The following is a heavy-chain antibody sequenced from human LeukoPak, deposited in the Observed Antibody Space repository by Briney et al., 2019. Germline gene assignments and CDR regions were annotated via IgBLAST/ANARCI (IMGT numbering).Heavy chain of an antibody. J-gene: IGHJ3*02. V-gene: IGHV3-21*01. CDR3: ARVIDRYCSGGSCTAFDI. Sequence: PGGSLRLSCAASGFTFSSYSMNWVRQAPGKGLEWVSSISSSSSYISYADSVKGRFTISRDNAKNSLYLQMNSLRAEDTAVYYCARVIDRYCSGGSCTAFDIWGQGTMVTVSS. CDR2: ISSSSSYI. CDR1: GFTFSSYS. D-gene: IGHD2-15*01.